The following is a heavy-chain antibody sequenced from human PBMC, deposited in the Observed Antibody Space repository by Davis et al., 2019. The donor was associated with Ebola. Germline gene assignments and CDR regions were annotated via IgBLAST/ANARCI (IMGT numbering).Heavy chain of an antibody. J-gene: IGHJ4*02. CDR1: GGSFSGYY. CDR2: IYYSGST. D-gene: IGHD6-19*01. V-gene: IGHV4-34*01. Sequence: SETLSLTCAVYGGSFSGYYWSWIRQPPGKGLEWIGYIYYSGSTNYNPSLKSRVTISVDTSKNQFSLKLSSVTAADTAVYYCARDYEWLVLDYWGQGTLVTVSS. CDR3: ARDYEWLVLDY.